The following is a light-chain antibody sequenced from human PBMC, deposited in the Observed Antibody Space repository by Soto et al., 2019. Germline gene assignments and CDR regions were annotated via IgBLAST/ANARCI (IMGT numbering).Light chain of an antibody. CDR3: QQCYSTPQT. CDR2: AAS. V-gene: IGKV1-39*01. Sequence: DIPMTQSPSSLSASVGDRVTITCRASQSISSYLNWYQQKPGKAPKLLIYAASSLQSGVPSRFSGSGSGTDFTLTISSLQPEDFATYYCQQCYSTPQTFGQVTKLEIK. CDR1: QSISSY. J-gene: IGKJ2*01.